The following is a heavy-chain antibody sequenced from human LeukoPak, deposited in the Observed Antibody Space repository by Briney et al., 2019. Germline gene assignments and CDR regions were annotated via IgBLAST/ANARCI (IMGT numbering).Heavy chain of an antibody. Sequence: ASVKVSCKASGYTFTSNYIHWVRQAPGQGLEWMGMIYPRDGSTSYAQKSQGRVTVTRDTSTSTVHMELSGLRSEDTAVYYCAKDQEGFDSWGQGTLVTVSS. V-gene: IGHV1-46*01. CDR1: GYTFTSNY. CDR3: AKDQEGFDS. J-gene: IGHJ4*02. CDR2: IYPRDGST.